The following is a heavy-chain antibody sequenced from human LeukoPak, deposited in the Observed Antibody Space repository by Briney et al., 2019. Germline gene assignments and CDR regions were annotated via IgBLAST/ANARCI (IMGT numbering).Heavy chain of an antibody. CDR3: ASTQNSSGWYAFDI. J-gene: IGHJ3*02. V-gene: IGHV4-34*01. Sequence: SETLSLTCAVYGVSFSGYYLSWIRQPPGKGLEWIGEINHSGSTNYNPSLKSRVTISVDTAKNQFSLKLSSVTAADKAVYYCASTQNSSGWYAFDIWGQGTMVTVSS. CDR1: GVSFSGYY. D-gene: IGHD6-19*01. CDR2: INHSGST.